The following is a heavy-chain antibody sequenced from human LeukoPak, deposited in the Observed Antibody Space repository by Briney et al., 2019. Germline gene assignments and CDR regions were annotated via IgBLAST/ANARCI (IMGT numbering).Heavy chain of an antibody. J-gene: IGHJ1*01. CDR3: ARHSTYSSSWYGGWYFQH. V-gene: IGHV4-39*01. Sequence: SETLSLTCTVSGGSISSSSYYWGWIRQPPGKGLEWIGSIYYSGSTYYNPSLKSRVTISVDTSKNQFSLKLSSVTAADTAVYYCARHSTYSSSWYGGWYFQHWGLGTLVTVSS. CDR2: IYYSGST. CDR1: GGSISSSSYY. D-gene: IGHD6-13*01.